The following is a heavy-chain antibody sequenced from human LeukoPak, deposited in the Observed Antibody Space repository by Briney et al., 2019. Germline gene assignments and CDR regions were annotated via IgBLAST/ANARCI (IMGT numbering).Heavy chain of an antibody. J-gene: IGHJ5*02. Sequence: SETLSLTCTVSGGSISSSSYYWGWIRQPPGKGLEWIGSIYYSGSTYYNPSLKSRVTISVDTSKNQFSLKLSSVTAAGTAVYYCAREGGGHYGQQLVWNWFDPWGQGTLVTVSS. CDR3: AREGGGHYGQQLVWNWFDP. CDR2: IYYSGST. V-gene: IGHV4-39*07. D-gene: IGHD6-13*01. CDR1: GGSISSSSYY.